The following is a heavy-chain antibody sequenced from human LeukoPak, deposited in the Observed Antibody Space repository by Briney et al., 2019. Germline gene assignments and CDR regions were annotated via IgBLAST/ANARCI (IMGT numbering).Heavy chain of an antibody. Sequence: GASVKVSCKASGYTFTGYYMHWVRQAPGQGLEWMGGIIPIFGTANYAQKFQGRVTITADESTSTAYMELSSLRSEDTAVYYCARDGGDYYDSSGYSDYWGQGTLVTVSS. D-gene: IGHD3-22*01. V-gene: IGHV1-69*13. CDR1: GYTFTGYY. J-gene: IGHJ4*02. CDR3: ARDGGDYYDSSGYSDY. CDR2: IIPIFGTA.